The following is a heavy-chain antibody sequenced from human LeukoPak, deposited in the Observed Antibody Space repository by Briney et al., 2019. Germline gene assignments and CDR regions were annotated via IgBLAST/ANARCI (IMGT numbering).Heavy chain of an antibody. CDR3: ARGYYDSSGYSNPFDY. CDR2: ISSTGRT. D-gene: IGHD3-22*01. CDR1: GASISSDTYF. Sequence: PSETLSLTCTVSGASISSDTYFWSWIRQPAGKGLEWIGRISSTGRTDYNPSLTSRVTISIDMSKNQFSLRLTSVTAADTAVYYCARGYYDSSGYSNPFDYWGQGTLVTVSS. J-gene: IGHJ4*02. V-gene: IGHV4-61*10.